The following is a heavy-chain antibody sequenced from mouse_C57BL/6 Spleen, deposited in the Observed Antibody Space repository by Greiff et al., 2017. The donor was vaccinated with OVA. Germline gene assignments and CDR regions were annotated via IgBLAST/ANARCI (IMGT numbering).Heavy chain of an antibody. Sequence: EVQRVGSVAELVRPGASVKLSCTASGFNITNTYMHWVKQRPEQGLEWIGRIDPANGNTKYAPKFQGKATITADTSSNTAYLQLSSLTSEDTAIYYCARGSSGPAGFADWGQGTLGTGSA. CDR1: GFNITNTY. CDR3: ARGSSGPAGFAD. CDR2: IDPANGNT. V-gene: IGHV14-3*01. J-gene: IGHJ3*01. D-gene: IGHD3-2*02.